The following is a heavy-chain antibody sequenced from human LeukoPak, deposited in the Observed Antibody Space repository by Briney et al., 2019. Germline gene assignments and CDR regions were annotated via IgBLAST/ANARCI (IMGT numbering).Heavy chain of an antibody. V-gene: IGHV3-23*01. CDR3: ANEIRPNDY. Sequence: PGGSLRLSCTASGFTLSSYGMHWVRQAPGKGLEWLSAISISGDDTYYADSVKGRFTISRDNSKNTLYLQMNSLSADDTAMYYCANEIRPNDYWGQGTLVTVSS. D-gene: IGHD4-17*01. J-gene: IGHJ4*02. CDR2: ISISGDDT. CDR1: GFTLSSYG.